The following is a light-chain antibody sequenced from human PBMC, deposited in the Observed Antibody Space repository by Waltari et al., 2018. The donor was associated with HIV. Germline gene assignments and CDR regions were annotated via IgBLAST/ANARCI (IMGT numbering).Light chain of an antibody. V-gene: IGLV7-46*01. CDR3: LLSYSGARLVV. CDR2: DTS. CDR1: TGAVTSGHY. Sequence: QAVVTQEPSLTVSQGGTVTLTCGSSTGAVTSGHYPYGFQQKPGQAPRTLIYDTSKQHSWTPARFSGSLLGGKAALTLSGAQPEDEAEYYCLLSYSGARLVVFGGGTKLTVL. J-gene: IGLJ2*01.